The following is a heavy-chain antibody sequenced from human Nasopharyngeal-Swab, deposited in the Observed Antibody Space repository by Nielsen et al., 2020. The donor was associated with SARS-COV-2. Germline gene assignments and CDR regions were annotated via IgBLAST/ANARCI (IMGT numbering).Heavy chain of an antibody. V-gene: IGHV4-34*01. J-gene: IGHJ5*02. CDR3: ARESGSFRAVVDP. D-gene: IGHD1-26*01. CDR2: INHSGST. Sequence: SETLSLTCAVYGGSFSGYYWSWIRQPPGKGLEWIGEINHSGSTNYNPSLKSRVTISVDTSKNQFSLKLSSVTAADTAVYYCARESGSFRAVVDPWGQGTLVTVSS. CDR1: GGSFSGYY.